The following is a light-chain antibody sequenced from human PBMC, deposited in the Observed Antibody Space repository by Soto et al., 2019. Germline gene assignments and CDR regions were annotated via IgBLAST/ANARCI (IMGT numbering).Light chain of an antibody. Sequence: QSALTQPASVSGSPGQSITISCTGTTSDVGGYNRVSWYQHHPGKAPKLRLYEVTNRPSGVSNRFSGSKSGNTASLTISGLQAEDDADYYCCSYTSTTTLDVFGSGTKLTVL. CDR2: EVT. CDR3: CSYTSTTTLDV. V-gene: IGLV2-14*01. J-gene: IGLJ1*01. CDR1: TSDVGGYNR.